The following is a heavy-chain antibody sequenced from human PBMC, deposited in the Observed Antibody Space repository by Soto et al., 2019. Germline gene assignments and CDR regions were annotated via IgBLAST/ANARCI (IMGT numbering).Heavy chain of an antibody. Sequence: GGSLRLSCAASGFTFSSYAMSWVRQAPGKGLEWVSAISGSGGSTYYADSVKGRFTISRDNSKNTLYLQMNSLRAEDTAVYYCAKDPESRNYDILTGYPLYWGQGTLVTVSS. CDR2: ISGSGGST. J-gene: IGHJ4*02. D-gene: IGHD3-9*01. CDR3: AKDPESRNYDILTGYPLY. CDR1: GFTFSSYA. V-gene: IGHV3-23*01.